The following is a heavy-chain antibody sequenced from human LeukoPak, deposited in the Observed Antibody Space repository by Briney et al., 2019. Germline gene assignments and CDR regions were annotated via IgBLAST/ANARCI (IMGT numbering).Heavy chain of an antibody. Sequence: GGSLRLSCAASGFTASRSDMCWVCQALGKGLGWVSIAYSGGSIYYADSVKGRFTSSRHNSNATLDLKMNRLRTEDTAMYYCTRSYDGAGFDYWGQGTLVTVAS. CDR1: GFTASRSD. D-gene: IGHD3-22*01. J-gene: IGHJ4*02. CDR3: TRSYDGAGFDY. V-gene: IGHV3-53*04. CDR2: AYSGGSI.